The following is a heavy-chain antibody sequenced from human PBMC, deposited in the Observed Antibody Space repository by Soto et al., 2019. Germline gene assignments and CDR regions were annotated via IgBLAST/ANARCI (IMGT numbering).Heavy chain of an antibody. CDR2: IYPGDPDT. CDR1: GYSFTSYW. V-gene: IGHV5-51*01. J-gene: IGHJ6*03. Sequence: PGESLKISCKGSGYSFTSYWIGWVRQMPGKGLEWMGIIYPGDPDTRYSPSFQGQVTISADKSISTAYLQWSSLKASDTAMYYCARLGGWGVTPNHYYYYYMDVWGKGTTVTVSS. D-gene: IGHD3-16*01. CDR3: ARLGGWGVTPNHYYYYYMDV.